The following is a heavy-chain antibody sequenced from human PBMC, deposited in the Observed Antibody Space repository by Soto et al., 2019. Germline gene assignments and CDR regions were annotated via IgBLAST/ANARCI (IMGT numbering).Heavy chain of an antibody. J-gene: IGHJ2*01. Sequence: GGSLRLSCAASGFTFSSYWMHWVRQAPGKGLVWVSRINSDGSNTSYADSVKGRFTISRDNAKNTLYLQMNSLRAEDTAVYYCARAVGSWGLGWYFDLWGRGTLVTVSS. CDR3: ARAVGSWGLGWYFDL. D-gene: IGHD7-27*01. CDR2: INSDGSNT. V-gene: IGHV3-74*01. CDR1: GFTFSSYW.